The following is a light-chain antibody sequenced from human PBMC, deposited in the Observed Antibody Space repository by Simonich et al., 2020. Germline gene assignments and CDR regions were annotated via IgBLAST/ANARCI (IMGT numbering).Light chain of an antibody. CDR1: QSVLYSSNNKND. Sequence: DIVMTQSPDSLAVSLGERATINCKSSQSVLYSSNNKNDLAWYQQKPGQPPKLRIYWASTRESGVPDRFSGSGSGTDFTLTISSLQAEDVAVYYCQQYYSTSMYTFGQGTKLEIK. CDR3: QQYYSTSMYT. V-gene: IGKV4-1*01. CDR2: WAS. J-gene: IGKJ2*01.